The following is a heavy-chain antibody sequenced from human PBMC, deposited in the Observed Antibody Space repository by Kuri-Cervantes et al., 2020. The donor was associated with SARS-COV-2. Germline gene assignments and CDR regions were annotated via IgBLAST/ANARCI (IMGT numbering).Heavy chain of an antibody. Sequence: GGSLRLSCKGSGSSFTSYWIGWARQMPGKGLAWMGIIYPGDSDTRYRPSFQGQVTISADKSISTAYLQWSSLKASDTAMYYCASTILGLNSSGWYGYFDYWGQGTLVTVSS. CDR2: IYPGDSDT. J-gene: IGHJ4*02. CDR1: GSSFTSYW. CDR3: ASTILGLNSSGWYGYFDY. V-gene: IGHV5-51*03. D-gene: IGHD6-19*01.